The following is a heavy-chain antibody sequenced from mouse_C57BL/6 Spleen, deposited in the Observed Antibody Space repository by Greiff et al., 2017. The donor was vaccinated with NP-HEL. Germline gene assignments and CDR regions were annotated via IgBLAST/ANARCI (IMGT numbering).Heavy chain of an antibody. J-gene: IGHJ2*01. CDR3: ARGRIYDGYVFDY. CDR2: INYDGSST. Sequence: DVKLVESEGGLVQPGSSMKLSCTASGFTFSDYYMAWVRQVPEKGLEWVANINYDGSSTYYLDSLKSRFIISRDNAKNILYLQMSSLKSEDTATYYCARGRIYDGYVFDYWGQGTTLTVSS. V-gene: IGHV5-16*01. D-gene: IGHD2-3*01. CDR1: GFTFSDYY.